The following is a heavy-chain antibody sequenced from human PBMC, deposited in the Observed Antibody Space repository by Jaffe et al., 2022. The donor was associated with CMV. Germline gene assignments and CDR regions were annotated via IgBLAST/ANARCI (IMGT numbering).Heavy chain of an antibody. J-gene: IGHJ4*02. CDR2: IKQDGSVQ. V-gene: IGHV3-7*01. Sequence: EVQLVESGGGLAQPGGSLRLSCAGSGFMFSNFWMSWVRQTPGKGLEWLANIKQDGSVQDYVDSVKGRFTISRDNAKNSLHLQMNSLRVEDTAVYYCATWEGSSWFDYWGPGTLVTVSS. D-gene: IGHD6-13*01. CDR3: ATWEGSSWFDY. CDR1: GFMFSNFW.